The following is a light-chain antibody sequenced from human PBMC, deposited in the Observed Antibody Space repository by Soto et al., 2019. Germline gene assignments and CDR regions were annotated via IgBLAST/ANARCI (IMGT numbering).Light chain of an antibody. Sequence: QSVLTQPPSASGSPGQAVTISCTGTSSDVGGYKYVSWYQQYPGKAPKLMIYAVNKRPSGVPDRFSGSKSGNTASLTVSGLQAEDEADYYCSSSAGSHNYVSSTGNKVTVL. J-gene: IGLJ1*01. CDR1: SSDVGGYKY. CDR2: AVN. V-gene: IGLV2-8*01. CDR3: SSSAGSHNYV.